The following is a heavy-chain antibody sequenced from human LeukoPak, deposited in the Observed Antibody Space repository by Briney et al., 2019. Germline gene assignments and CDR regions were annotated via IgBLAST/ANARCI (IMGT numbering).Heavy chain of an antibody. CDR3: ARGHSIEPYYYYYYMDV. V-gene: IGHV1-2*02. D-gene: IGHD4-11*01. CDR1: GYTFTGYY. J-gene: IGHJ6*03. Sequence: ASLKVSCKASGYTFTGYYMHCVRQAPGHGLEGRGWINPNSGGTNYAQKFQGRVTMTRDTSISTAYMELSRLRSDDTAVYYCARGHSIEPYYYYYYMDVWGKGTTVTVSS. CDR2: INPNSGGT.